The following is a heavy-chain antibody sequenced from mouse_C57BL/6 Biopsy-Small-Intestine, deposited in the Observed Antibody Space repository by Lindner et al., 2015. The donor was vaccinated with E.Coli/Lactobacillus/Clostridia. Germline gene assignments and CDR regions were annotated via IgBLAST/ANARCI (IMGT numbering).Heavy chain of an antibody. CDR1: GYTFTSYW. J-gene: IGHJ4*01. CDR2: INPSSGYT. Sequence: VQLQESGAELAKPGASVKLSCKASGYTFTSYWMHWVKQRPGQGLEWIGYINPSSGYTKYNQKFKGKATLTVDKSSSTAYMELRSLTSEDTAVYYCARFKGAMDYWGQGTSVTVSS. V-gene: IGHV1-7*01. CDR3: ARFKGAMDY.